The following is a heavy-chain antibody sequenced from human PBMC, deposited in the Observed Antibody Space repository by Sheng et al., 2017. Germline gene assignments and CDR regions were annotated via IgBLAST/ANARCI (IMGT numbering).Heavy chain of an antibody. J-gene: IGHJ5*02. Sequence: QVQLVQSGAEVKKPGASVKVSCKASGYTFTNFDINWVRQATGQGLEWMGWMNPNSGTTGFAQKFRGRIAFTRNTSLNSAFMELSSLRSEDTAVYYCTRGQGTSGWFDPSG. CDR3: TRGQGTSGWFDP. V-gene: IGHV1-8*03. CDR1: GYTFTNFD. CDR2: MNPNSGTT.